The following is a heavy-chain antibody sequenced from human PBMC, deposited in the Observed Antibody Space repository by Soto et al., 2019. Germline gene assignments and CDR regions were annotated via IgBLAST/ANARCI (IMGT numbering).Heavy chain of an antibody. V-gene: IGHV1-2*04. J-gene: IGHJ6*02. CDR1: GYTFTGYY. D-gene: IGHD3-10*01. CDR3: ARVPLYGSGSYGMDV. CDR2: INPNSGGT. Sequence: GTSVKVSCQASGYTFTGYYMHWVRQAPGQGLEWMGWINPNSGGTNYAQKFQGWVTMTRDTSISTAYMELSRLRSDDTAVYYCARVPLYGSGSYGMDVWGQGTTVTVSS.